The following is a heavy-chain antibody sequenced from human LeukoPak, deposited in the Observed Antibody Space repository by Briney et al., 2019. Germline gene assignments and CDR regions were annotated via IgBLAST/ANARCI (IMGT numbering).Heavy chain of an antibody. D-gene: IGHD3-22*01. V-gene: IGHV3-23*01. CDR3: AKDGLYYDGSEHVYYFDS. Sequence: GGSLRLSCAASGFTFSRSAMTWVRQGPGTGLEFVASIIYSGGATYYADSVKGRFTISRDNSKNTLYLQMNSLRAEDTALYYCAKDGLYYDGSEHVYYFDSWGQGTLATVSS. CDR1: GFTFSRSA. CDR2: IIYSGGAT. J-gene: IGHJ4*02.